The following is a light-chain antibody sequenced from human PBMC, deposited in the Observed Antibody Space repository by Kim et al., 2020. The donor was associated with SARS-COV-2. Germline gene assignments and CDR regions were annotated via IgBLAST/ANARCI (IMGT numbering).Light chain of an antibody. Sequence: DIQMTQSPSSLSASAGDRVTITCRASQDISNYLAWYQQKPGKGPKLLIYAASTLQSGVPPRFSGSGSGTDFTLTINSLQPEDVATYYCQNYNNAATFGGGTKVDIK. CDR3: QNYNNAAT. V-gene: IGKV1-27*01. CDR1: QDISNY. J-gene: IGKJ4*01. CDR2: AAS.